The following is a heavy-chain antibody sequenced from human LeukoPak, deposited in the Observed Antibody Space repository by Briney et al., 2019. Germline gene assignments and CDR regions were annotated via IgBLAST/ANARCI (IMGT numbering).Heavy chain of an antibody. CDR3: AKDDYEIYYYYGMDV. V-gene: IGHV3-43*02. CDR1: RFTFSSYS. D-gene: IGHD4-17*01. CDR2: ISGDGGST. Sequence: PGGSLRLSCAASRFTFSSYSMNWVRQAPGKGLEWVSLISGDGGSTYYADSVKGRFTISRDNSKNSLYLQMNSLRTEDTALYYRAKDDYEIYYYYGMDVWGQGTTVTVSS. J-gene: IGHJ6*02.